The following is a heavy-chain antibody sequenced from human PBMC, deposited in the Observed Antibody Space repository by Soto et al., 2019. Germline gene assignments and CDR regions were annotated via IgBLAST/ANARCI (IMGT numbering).Heavy chain of an antibody. J-gene: IGHJ4*02. V-gene: IGHV3-30*09. CDR2: ISFDGSNK. CDR3: ASDRVGYCSGGTCSVFPY. CDR1: GITFSSYT. Sequence: GGSLRLSCAASGITFSSYTMHWVRQAPGKGLEWVAAISFDGSNKYYADSVKGRFAISRDNSKNTLYLQMNSLRAEDTAVYYCASDRVGYCSGGTCSVFPYWGQGTLVTVSS. D-gene: IGHD2-15*01.